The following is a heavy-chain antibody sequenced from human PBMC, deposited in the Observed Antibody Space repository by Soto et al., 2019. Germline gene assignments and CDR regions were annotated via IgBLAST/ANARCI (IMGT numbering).Heavy chain of an antibody. CDR1: GYTFTSYG. CDR3: ARDLSAMIVVVITGYYGMDV. D-gene: IGHD3-22*01. Sequence: QVQLVQSGAEVKKPGASVKVSCKASGYTFTSYGISWVRQAPGQGLEGMGWISAYNGNTKYAQKLQGRVTMTTDTSTSTAYMELRSLRSDDTAVYYCARDLSAMIVVVITGYYGMDVWGQGTTVTVSS. CDR2: ISAYNGNT. V-gene: IGHV1-18*01. J-gene: IGHJ6*02.